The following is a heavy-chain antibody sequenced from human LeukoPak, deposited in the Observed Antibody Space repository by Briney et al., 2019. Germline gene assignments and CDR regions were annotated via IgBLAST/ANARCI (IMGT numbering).Heavy chain of an antibody. CDR3: ARTKIAAAGIYYYYYMNV. Sequence: GASVKVSCKASGYTLTSYGISWVRQAPGQGLEWMGWISAYNGNTNYAQKLQGRVTMTTDTSTSTAYMELRSLRSDDAAVYYCARTKIAAAGIYYYYYMNVRRKGTTVTVSS. CDR1: GYTLTSYG. CDR2: ISAYNGNT. V-gene: IGHV1-18*01. J-gene: IGHJ6*03. D-gene: IGHD6-13*01.